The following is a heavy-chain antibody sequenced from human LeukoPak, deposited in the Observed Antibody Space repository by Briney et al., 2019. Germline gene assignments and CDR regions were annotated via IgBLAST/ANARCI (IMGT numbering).Heavy chain of an antibody. J-gene: IGHJ5*02. CDR2: ISSSGSTI. V-gene: IGHV3-48*03. CDR3: AKDYGDYFHDWFDP. CDR1: GFTFSSYE. D-gene: IGHD4-17*01. Sequence: GGSLRLSCAASGFTFSSYEMNWVRQAPGKGLEWVSYISSSGSTIYYADSVKGRFTISRDNSKNTLYLQMNSLRAEDTAVYYCAKDYGDYFHDWFDPWGQGTLVTVSS.